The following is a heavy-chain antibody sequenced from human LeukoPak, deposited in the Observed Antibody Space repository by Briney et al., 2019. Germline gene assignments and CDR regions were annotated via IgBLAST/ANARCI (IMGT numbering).Heavy chain of an antibody. J-gene: IGHJ5*02. Sequence: SETLSLTCSVSGDSISSYYWSWIRQPPGKGLEWIGYIYYSGSTNYNPSLKSRVTISVDTSKNQFSLKLSSVTAADTAVYYCARAKWEATGWFDPWGQGTLVTVSS. CDR1: GDSISSYY. CDR3: ARAKWEATGWFDP. D-gene: IGHD1-26*01. CDR2: IYYSGST. V-gene: IGHV4-59*01.